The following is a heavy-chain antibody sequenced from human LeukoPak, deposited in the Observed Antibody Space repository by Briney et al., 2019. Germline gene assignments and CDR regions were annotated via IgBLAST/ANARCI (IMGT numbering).Heavy chain of an antibody. V-gene: IGHV3-23*01. CDR3: TKAPLEVVITVWFDP. Sequence: GGSLRLSCAASGFTFSSYGMRWVRQAPGKGLEWVSAISGSGGSTYYADSVKGRFTISRDNSKNTLYLQMNSLRAEDTAVYYCTKAPLEVVITVWFDPWGQGTLVTVSS. D-gene: IGHD3-22*01. CDR2: ISGSGGST. CDR1: GFTFSSYG. J-gene: IGHJ5*02.